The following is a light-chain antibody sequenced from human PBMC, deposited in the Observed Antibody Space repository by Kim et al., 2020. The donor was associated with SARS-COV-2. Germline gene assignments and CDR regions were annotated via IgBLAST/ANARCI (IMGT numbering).Light chain of an antibody. CDR3: GSYSSSSTLLV. J-gene: IGLJ1*01. CDR2: DVS. Sequence: QSASVSGSPGQSIAISCTGTSSDVGGYNYVSWYQQHPGKAPKLILYDVSNRPSGVSNRFSGSKSGNTASLTITGLQTEDEGNYYCGSYSSSSTLLVFGTGTKVTVL. CDR1: SSDVGGYNY. V-gene: IGLV2-14*03.